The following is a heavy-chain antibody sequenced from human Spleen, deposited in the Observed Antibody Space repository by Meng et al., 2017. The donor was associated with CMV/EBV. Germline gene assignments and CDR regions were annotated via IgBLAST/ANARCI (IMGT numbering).Heavy chain of an antibody. J-gene: IGHJ4*02. D-gene: IGHD3-3*01. CDR1: GFSFSTYW. V-gene: IGHV3-7*01. CDR3: AREQKDYDFWSHSLGYYFDY. CDR2: IKQDGSET. Sequence: GESLKISCAASGFSFSTYWLSWVRQAPGKGLEWVANIKQDGSETYYVDSVRGRFTISRDNAKSSLYLQLNRLRDEDTAVYYCAREQKDYDFWSHSLGYYFDYWGQGTLVTVSS.